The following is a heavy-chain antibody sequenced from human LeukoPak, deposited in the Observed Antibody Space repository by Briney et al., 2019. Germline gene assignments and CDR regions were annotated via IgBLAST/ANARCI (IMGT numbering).Heavy chain of an antibody. D-gene: IGHD3-10*01. CDR3: ARAPRITMVRGVIYWFDP. CDR1: GYTFTSYD. J-gene: IGHJ5*02. V-gene: IGHV1-8*03. Sequence: ASVKVSCKASGYTFTSYDINWVRQATGQGLEWMGWMNPNSGNTGYAQKFQGRVTITRNTSIRTAYMELSSLRSEDTAVYYCARAPRITMVRGVIYWFDPWGQGTLVTVSS. CDR2: MNPNSGNT.